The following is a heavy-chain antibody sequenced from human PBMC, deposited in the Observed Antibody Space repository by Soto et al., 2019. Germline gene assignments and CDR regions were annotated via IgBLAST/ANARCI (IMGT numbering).Heavy chain of an antibody. CDR1: GFTFSSYS. CDR2: ISSSSSYI. Sequence: EVQLVESGGGLVKPGGSLRLSCAASGFTFSSYSMNWVRQAPGKGLEWVSSISSSSSYIYYADSVKGRFTISRDNAKNSLYLQMNTLRAEDTVVYYCAREVAITMDVCGQGTTVTVSS. D-gene: IGHD3-22*01. V-gene: IGHV3-21*01. CDR3: AREVAITMDV. J-gene: IGHJ6*02.